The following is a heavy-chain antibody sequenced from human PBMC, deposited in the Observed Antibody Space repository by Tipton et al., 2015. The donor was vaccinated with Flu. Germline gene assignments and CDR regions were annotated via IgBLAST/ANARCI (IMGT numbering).Heavy chain of an antibody. J-gene: IGHJ4*02. CDR2: IYHSGLT. CDR3: ARASGVLEWRSWTFDS. D-gene: IGHD3-3*01. Sequence: TLSLTCTVSGYSISSGYYWGWIRQPPGKGLEWIGSIYHSGLTYYNPSLKSRVTISADMSKNQFSLNLSSVTAADTAVHYCARASGVLEWRSWTFDSWGKGTLVTVSA. CDR1: GYSISSGYY. V-gene: IGHV4-38-2*02.